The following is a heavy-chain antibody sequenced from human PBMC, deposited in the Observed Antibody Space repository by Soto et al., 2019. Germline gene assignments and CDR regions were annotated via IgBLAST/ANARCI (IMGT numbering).Heavy chain of an antibody. V-gene: IGHV1-2*02. Sequence: VASVKVSCKASGYTFTGYYMHWVRQAPGQRLEWMGWINPNSGGTNYAQKFQGRVTMTRDTSISTAYMELSRLRSDDTAVYYCARVRFVLMAAGAFDIWGQGTMVTVSS. CDR3: ARVRFVLMAAGAFDI. J-gene: IGHJ3*02. D-gene: IGHD2-8*01. CDR2: INPNSGGT. CDR1: GYTFTGYY.